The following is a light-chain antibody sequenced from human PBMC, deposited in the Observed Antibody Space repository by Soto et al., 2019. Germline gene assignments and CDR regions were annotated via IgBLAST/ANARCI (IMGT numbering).Light chain of an antibody. CDR3: QRTRTS. CDR2: SAS. V-gene: IGKV1-27*01. CDR1: QGIRSY. J-gene: IGKJ4*01. Sequence: DIQFTPSPSSLSASVGDIVTITCRASQGIRSYLNWYRQNPGKVPKLLNYSASNLQSGVPSRFSRSGSGTDFTLTISSLQPEDVATYYGQRTRTSIGGGTQVESK.